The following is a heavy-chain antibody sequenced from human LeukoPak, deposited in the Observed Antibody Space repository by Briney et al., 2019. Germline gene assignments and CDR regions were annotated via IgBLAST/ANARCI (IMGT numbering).Heavy chain of an antibody. D-gene: IGHD2-2*01. V-gene: IGHV1-69*04. CDR1: GGTFSSYA. Sequence: ASVKVSCKASGGTFSSYAISWVRQAPGQGLEWMGRIIPILGIANYAQKFQGRVTITADKSTSTAYMELSSLRSEDTAVYYCAREEPKGYCSSTSCFSYGMDVWGQGTTVTVSS. CDR3: AREEPKGYCSSTSCFSYGMDV. J-gene: IGHJ6*02. CDR2: IIPILGIA.